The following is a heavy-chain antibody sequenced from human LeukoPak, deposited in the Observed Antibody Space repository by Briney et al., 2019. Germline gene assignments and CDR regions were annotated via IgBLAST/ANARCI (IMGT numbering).Heavy chain of an antibody. V-gene: IGHV1-46*01. CDR3: AREMPRDIVVVPAAIPDAFDI. Sequence: ASVKVSCKASGYTFTSYYMHWVRQAPGQGLEWMGIINPSGGSTSYAQKFQGRVTMTRDTSTSTVYMELSSLRSEDTAVYYCAREMPRDIVVVPAAIPDAFDIWGQGTMVTVSS. J-gene: IGHJ3*02. CDR2: INPSGGST. CDR1: GYTFTSYY. D-gene: IGHD2-2*01.